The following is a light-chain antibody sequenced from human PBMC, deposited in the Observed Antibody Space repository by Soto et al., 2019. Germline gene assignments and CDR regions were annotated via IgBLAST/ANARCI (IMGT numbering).Light chain of an antibody. Sequence: GETASLSCRASQSAGNFLAWYQQKPGQAPRVLIYYISSRATGIPDRFSGSGSGTDFTLTISRLEPEDFAVYYCQQYGSSTWTFGQGTKVDIK. CDR1: QSAGNF. J-gene: IGKJ1*01. CDR3: QQYGSSTWT. CDR2: YIS. V-gene: IGKV3-20*01.